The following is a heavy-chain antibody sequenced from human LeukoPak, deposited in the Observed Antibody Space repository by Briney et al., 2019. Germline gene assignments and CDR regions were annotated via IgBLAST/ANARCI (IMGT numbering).Heavy chain of an antibody. J-gene: IGHJ4*02. D-gene: IGHD3-9*01. V-gene: IGHV3-30-3*01. CDR2: MSYDGSYN. CDR1: RSSINDYA. CDR3: AKDSVPYYDILTGYYGLTYFDY. Sequence: PGRSLRLSCSASRSSINDYAMHWVRQAPGRGLEWVAFMSYDGSYNYYAESVRGRFTISRDNSKNTLYLQMNSLRAEDTAVYYCAKDSVPYYDILTGYYGLTYFDYWGQGTLVTVSS.